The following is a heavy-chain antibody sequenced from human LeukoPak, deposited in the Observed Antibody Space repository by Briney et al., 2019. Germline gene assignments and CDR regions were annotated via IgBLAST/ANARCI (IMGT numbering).Heavy chain of an antibody. Sequence: QSGGSLRLSCAASGFIFSNSAMHWLPKAPGKGLEGVAVISYDGSNKYYADSVKGRFTISRDNSKNTLYLQMNSLRAEDTAVYYCAKDIEEWLVKGGGCFDYWGQGTLVTVSS. CDR3: AKDIEEWLVKGGGCFDY. CDR2: ISYDGSNK. V-gene: IGHV3-30*18. D-gene: IGHD6-19*01. CDR1: GFIFSNSA. J-gene: IGHJ4*02.